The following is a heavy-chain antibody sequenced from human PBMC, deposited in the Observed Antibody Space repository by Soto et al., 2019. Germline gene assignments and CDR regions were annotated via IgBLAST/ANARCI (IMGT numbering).Heavy chain of an antibody. CDR2: IYWDDYK. V-gene: IGHV2-5*02. J-gene: IGHJ4*02. CDR3: AKYHPSDYYDSSGYYYGY. CDR1: GFSLSTSGVG. Sequence: SGPTLVNPTQTLTLTCTFSGFSLSTSGVGVGWIRQPPGEALEWLALIYWDDYKHFSPSLESRLTITKDTSKNQVVLTMTNMDPVDTATYYCAKYHPSDYYDSSGYYYGYWGQGTLVTVSS. D-gene: IGHD3-22*01.